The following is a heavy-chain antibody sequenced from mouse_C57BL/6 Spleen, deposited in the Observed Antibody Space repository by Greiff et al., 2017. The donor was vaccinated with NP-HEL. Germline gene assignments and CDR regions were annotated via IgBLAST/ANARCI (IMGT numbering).Heavy chain of an antibody. J-gene: IGHJ1*03. CDR2: INPSNGGT. V-gene: IGHV1-53*01. CDR1: GYTFTSYW. D-gene: IGHD3-1*01. CDR3: ARGGLSYWYFDG. Sequence: QVQLKQPGTELVKPGSSVKLSCKASGYTFTSYWMHWVKQRPGQGLEWIGNINPSNGGTNYNEKFKSKATLTVDKSSSTAYMQLSSLTSEDSAVYYCARGGLSYWYFDGWGTGTTVTVSS.